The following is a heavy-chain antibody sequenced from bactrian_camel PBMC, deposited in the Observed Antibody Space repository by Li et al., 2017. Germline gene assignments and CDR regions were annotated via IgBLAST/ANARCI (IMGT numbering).Heavy chain of an antibody. V-gene: IGHV3-2*01. CDR3: ATSSWCLPRD. CDR1: GFTFSSYY. J-gene: IGHJ4*01. CDR2: VYKDGSST. Sequence: QLVESGGGLVQPGGSLRLSCAASGFTFSSYYISWVRQAPGKGLEWVSSVYKDGSSTYYSDQVKGRFTISRDNAKNMVYLQMNSLKTEDTAVYYCATSSWCLPRDWGQGTQVTVST. D-gene: IGHD7*01.